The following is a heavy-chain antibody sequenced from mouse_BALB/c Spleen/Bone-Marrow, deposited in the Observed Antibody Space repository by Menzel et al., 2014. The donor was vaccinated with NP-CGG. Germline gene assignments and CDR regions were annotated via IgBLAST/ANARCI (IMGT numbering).Heavy chain of an antibody. CDR3: ARDGKGPYAMDY. Sequence: VQLKQSGPELVKPGASMKISCKASGYSFTGYTMNWVKQSHGKNLEWIGLINPYNGGTSYNRKFKGKATLTVDKSSNTVYMELLSLTSEDSAVYYCARDGKGPYAMDYWGQGTSVTVSS. CDR1: GYSFTGYT. D-gene: IGHD2-1*01. J-gene: IGHJ4*01. CDR2: INPYNGGT. V-gene: IGHV1-18*01.